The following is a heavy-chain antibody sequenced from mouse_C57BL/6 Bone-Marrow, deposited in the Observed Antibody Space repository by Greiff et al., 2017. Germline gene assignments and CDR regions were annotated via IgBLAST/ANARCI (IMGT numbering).Heavy chain of an antibody. CDR1: GFTFSSYA. CDR2: ISDGGSYT. J-gene: IGHJ1*03. V-gene: IGHV5-4*01. CDR3: AREVTYDV. Sequence: EVNVVESGGGLVKPGGSLKLSCAASGFTFSSYAMSWVRQTQEKRLEWVATISDGGSYTYYPDNVKGRFTISRDNAKNNLYLQMSHLKSEDTAMYYCAREVTYDVWGTGTTVTVSS. D-gene: IGHD2-12*01.